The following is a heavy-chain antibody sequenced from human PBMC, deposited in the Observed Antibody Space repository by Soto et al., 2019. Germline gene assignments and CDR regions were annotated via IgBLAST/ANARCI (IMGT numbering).Heavy chain of an antibody. Sequence: SETLSLTCTVTGGSISSSSYYWGWSRQPPAKGLEGIGSLYYSGNTYYTPSLTSRVTMSVYSSKNQFSLRLSAVTAADTAVYYCARHVCSSTTCWLNQSYCYYGMDVWGQVTAVTVSS. CDR2: LYYSGNT. J-gene: IGHJ6*02. CDR3: ARHVCSSTTCWLNQSYCYYGMDV. D-gene: IGHD2-2*01. CDR1: GGSISSSSYY. V-gene: IGHV4-39*01.